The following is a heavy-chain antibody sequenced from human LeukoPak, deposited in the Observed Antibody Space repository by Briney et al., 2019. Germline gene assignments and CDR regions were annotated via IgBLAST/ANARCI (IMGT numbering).Heavy chain of an antibody. V-gene: IGHV3-30-3*01. Sequence: GRSLRLSCAAPGFTFSSYAMHWVRQAPGKWLEWVAVISYDGSYKYYADSVRGRFSISRDNSKNTLYLQMDSLGAEDTAVYYCARDRSIGITTADRSFEYWGQGILVSVSS. CDR1: GFTFSSYA. D-gene: IGHD3-10*01. J-gene: IGHJ4*02. CDR2: ISYDGSYK. CDR3: ARDRSIGITTADRSFEY.